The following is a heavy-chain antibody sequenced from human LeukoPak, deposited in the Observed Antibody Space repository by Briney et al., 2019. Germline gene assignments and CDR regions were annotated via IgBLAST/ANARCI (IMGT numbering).Heavy chain of an antibody. V-gene: IGHV4-61*02. CDR3: ARGSALAVAGAVDY. CDR2: IYTSGST. Sequence: SETLSLTCTVTGGSISSGSYYWSWIRQPAGKGLEWIGRIYTSGSTNYNPSLKGRVTISVETSKNQFSLKLSSVTAADTAVYYCARGSALAVAGAVDYWGHGTLVTVSS. D-gene: IGHD6-19*01. CDR1: GGSISSGSYY. J-gene: IGHJ4*01.